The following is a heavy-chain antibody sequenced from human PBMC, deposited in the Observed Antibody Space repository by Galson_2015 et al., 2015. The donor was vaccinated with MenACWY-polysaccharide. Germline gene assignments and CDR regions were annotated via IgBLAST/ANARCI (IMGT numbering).Heavy chain of an antibody. V-gene: IGHV3-23*01. CDR1: GFTFTSYT. J-gene: IGHJ4*02. Sequence: LRLSCAASGFTFTSYTMSWIRQAPGKGPEWVTVISLDGRNTYYADPVKGRFTISRDNSKNTLYSQMHDLRAEDTAVYYCVKAHETSGWNRGPGYWGQGTLVTVSS. D-gene: IGHD1-1*01. CDR2: ISLDGRNT. CDR3: VKAHETSGWNRGPGY.